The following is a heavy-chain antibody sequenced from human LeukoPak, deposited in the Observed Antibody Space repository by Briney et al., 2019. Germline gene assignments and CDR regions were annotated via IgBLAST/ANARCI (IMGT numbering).Heavy chain of an antibody. D-gene: IGHD1-26*01. V-gene: IGHV3-15*01. J-gene: IGHJ4*02. CDR1: GFTFSNAW. CDR3: TTSIVGTTAY. Sequence: GGSLRLSCAASGFTFSNAWMSWVRQAPGKGLEWVGRIKSETDGGTIHYGAPVKGRFIISRDDSKNTVGLQMNSLKTEDTGVYYCTTSIVGTTAYWGQGTLVIVSS. CDR2: IKSETDGGTI.